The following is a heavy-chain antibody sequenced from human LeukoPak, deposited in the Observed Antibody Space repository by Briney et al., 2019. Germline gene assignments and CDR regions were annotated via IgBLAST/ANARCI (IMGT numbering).Heavy chain of an antibody. CDR2: ISSSSSYI. Sequence: GGSLRLSCAASEFTFSSYSMNWVRQAPGKGLEWVSSISSSSSYIYYADSVKGRFTISRDNAKNSLYLQMNSLRAEDTAVYYCARAGGYCSGGSCYSDYYYYYMDVWGKGTTVTVSS. V-gene: IGHV3-21*01. CDR1: EFTFSSYS. CDR3: ARAGGYCSGGSCYSDYYYYYMDV. D-gene: IGHD2-15*01. J-gene: IGHJ6*03.